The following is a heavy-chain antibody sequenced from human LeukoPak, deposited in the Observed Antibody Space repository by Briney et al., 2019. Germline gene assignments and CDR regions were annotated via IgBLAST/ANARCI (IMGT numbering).Heavy chain of an antibody. CDR3: AKALPCFYCSGVTNNGFDY. CDR1: GFAFSSYA. V-gene: IGHV3-23*01. CDR2: ISDDGDA. D-gene: IGHD2-15*01. Sequence: GGSLRLSCAASGFAFSSYAMTWVRQAPGKGLEWVSAISDDGDAKYADSVKGRFTVSRDNSKNTLYLQMNSLRAEDTAVYYCAKALPCFYCSGVTNNGFDYWGQGTLVTVSS. J-gene: IGHJ4*02.